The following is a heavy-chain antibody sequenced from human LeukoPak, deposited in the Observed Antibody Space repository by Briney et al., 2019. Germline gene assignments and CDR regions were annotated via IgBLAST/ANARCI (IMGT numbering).Heavy chain of an antibody. Sequence: GGSLRLSCAASGFTFSSYGMHGVRQAPGKGLEWVAVISYDGSNKYYADSVKGRFTISRDNSKNTLYLQMNSLRAEDTAVYYCAKSYSSGWYYFDYWGQGTLVTVSS. CDR3: AKSYSSGWYYFDY. J-gene: IGHJ4*02. V-gene: IGHV3-30*18. D-gene: IGHD6-19*01. CDR1: GFTFSSYG. CDR2: ISYDGSNK.